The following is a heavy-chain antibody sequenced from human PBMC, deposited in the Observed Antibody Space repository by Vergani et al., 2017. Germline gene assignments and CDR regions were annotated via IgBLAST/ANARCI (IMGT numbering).Heavy chain of an antibody. CDR1: GFSLNTHGVS. D-gene: IGHD1-7*01. V-gene: IGHV2-5*04. J-gene: IGHJ6*03. Sequence: QITLKESGPTLVKPTQTLTLTCTFSGFSLNTHGVSVAWIRQPPGNALDWLALIYWNDDQHYSPSLNNRVTITKDTSKNQVVLTMTNMDYVDTGTYYGVYRKTGCGTTGCFYPFYYCYYMDVWGKGTTVTVSS. CDR3: VYRKTGCGTTGCFYPFYYCYYMDV. CDR2: IYWNDDQ.